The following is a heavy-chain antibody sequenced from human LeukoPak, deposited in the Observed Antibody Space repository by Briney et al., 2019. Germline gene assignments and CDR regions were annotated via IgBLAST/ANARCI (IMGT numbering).Heavy chain of an antibody. V-gene: IGHV4-38-2*02. CDR3: ARGPPAEVSPFDP. CDR1: GYSISSGYY. Sequence: SETLSLTCTVSGYSISSGYYWGWIRQPPGKGLEWIGSIYHSGSTYYNPSLKSRVTISVDTPKNQFSLKLSSVTAADTAVYYCARGPPAEVSPFDPWGQGTLVTVSS. J-gene: IGHJ5*02. CDR2: IYHSGST.